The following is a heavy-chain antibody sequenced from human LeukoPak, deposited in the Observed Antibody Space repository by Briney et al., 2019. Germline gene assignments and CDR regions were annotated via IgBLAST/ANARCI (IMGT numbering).Heavy chain of an antibody. J-gene: IGHJ4*02. D-gene: IGHD5-12*01. V-gene: IGHV3-15*01. Sequence: GGSLRLSCAASGFTFSNAWMSWVRQAPGKGLEWVGRIKSKTDGGTTDYAAPVKGRFTISRDDSKNTLYLQMNSLKTEDTAVYYCTTDGYRGYDSLAPYWGQGTLVTVSS. CDR1: GFTFSNAW. CDR3: TTDGYRGYDSLAPY. CDR2: IKSKTDGGTT.